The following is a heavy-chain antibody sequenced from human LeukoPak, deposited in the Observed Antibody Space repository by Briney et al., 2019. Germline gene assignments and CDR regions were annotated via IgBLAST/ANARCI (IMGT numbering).Heavy chain of an antibody. CDR1: GFTFSSSA. V-gene: IGHV3-30*18. J-gene: IGHJ3*02. D-gene: IGHD3-10*01. CDR3: AKNFYYGSGSDAFDI. CDR2: ISYDGSNK. Sequence: GGSLRLSCAASGFTFSSSAMHWVRQAPGKGLEWVAVISYDGSNKYYADSVKGRFTISRDNSKNTLYLQMNSLRPEDTAIYYCAKNFYYGSGSDAFDIWGQGTMVTVSS.